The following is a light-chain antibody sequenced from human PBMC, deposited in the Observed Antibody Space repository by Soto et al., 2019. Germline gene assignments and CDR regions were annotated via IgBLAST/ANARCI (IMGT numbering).Light chain of an antibody. CDR3: QSFDSSNQV. V-gene: IGLV6-57*01. J-gene: IGLJ3*02. Sequence: NFILTQPHSVSESPGKTVTISCTHSSGSIASNYVQWYQQRPGSSPTTVIFEDNQRPSGVPDRFSGSIDSSSNSASLTISGLKTEDEADYYCQSFDSSNQVFGGGTKLTVL. CDR1: SGSIASNY. CDR2: EDN.